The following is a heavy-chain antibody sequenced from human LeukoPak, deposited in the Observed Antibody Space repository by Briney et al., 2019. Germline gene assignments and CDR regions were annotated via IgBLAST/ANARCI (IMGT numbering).Heavy chain of an antibody. V-gene: IGHV4-34*01. J-gene: IGHJ5*02. Sequence: PSETLSLTCAGYGGSFSGYYWSWIRQPPGKGLEWIGEINHSGSTNYNPSLKSRVTISVDTSKNQFSLKLSSVTAADTAVYYCATRWGRMNRQQLPRNWFDPWGQGTLVTVSS. CDR2: INHSGST. D-gene: IGHD6-13*01. CDR3: ATRWGRMNRQQLPRNWFDP. CDR1: GGSFSGYY.